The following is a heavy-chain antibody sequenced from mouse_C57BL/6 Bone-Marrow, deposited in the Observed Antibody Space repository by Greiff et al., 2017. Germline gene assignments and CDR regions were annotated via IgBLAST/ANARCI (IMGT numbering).Heavy chain of an antibody. CDR1: GYTFTSYW. J-gene: IGHJ2*01. V-gene: IGHV1-55*01. CDR2: IYPGSGST. Sequence: QVQLQQPGAELVKPGASVKMSCKASGYTFTSYWITWVKQRPGQGLEWIGDIYPGSGSTNYNEKFKSKATLTVDTSSSTAYMQLSSLTSEDSAVYYCAIYYYGSSPYYFDYWGQGTTLTVSS. CDR3: AIYYYGSSPYYFDY. D-gene: IGHD1-1*01.